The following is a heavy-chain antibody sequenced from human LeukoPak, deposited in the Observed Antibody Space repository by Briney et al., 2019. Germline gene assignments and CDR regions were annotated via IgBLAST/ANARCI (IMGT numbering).Heavy chain of an antibody. CDR3: ARLRNDYGDYVLDY. J-gene: IGHJ4*02. D-gene: IGHD4-17*01. CDR1: GFTFSNYW. V-gene: IGHV3-74*01. Sequence: GGSLRLSCAASGFTFSNYWMHWVRQAPGKGLVWVSRINSDGINTSYADSVKGRFTISRDNAKNSLYLQMNSLRAEDTAVYYCARLRNDYGDYVLDYWGQGTLVIVSS. CDR2: INSDGINT.